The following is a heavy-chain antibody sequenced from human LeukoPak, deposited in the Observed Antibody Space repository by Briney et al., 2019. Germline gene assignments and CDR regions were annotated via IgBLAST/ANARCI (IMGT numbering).Heavy chain of an antibody. V-gene: IGHV1-18*01. D-gene: IGHD4-17*01. J-gene: IGHJ4*02. CDR3: ARARDYGDCYFDY. Sequence: GASVKVSCKASGYTFTSDGISWVRQAPGQGLEWMGWISAYNGNTKYAQKLQGRVTMTTDTSTSTAYMELRSLRSDDTAAYYCARARDYGDCYFDYWGQGTLVTVSS. CDR1: GYTFTSDG. CDR2: ISAYNGNT.